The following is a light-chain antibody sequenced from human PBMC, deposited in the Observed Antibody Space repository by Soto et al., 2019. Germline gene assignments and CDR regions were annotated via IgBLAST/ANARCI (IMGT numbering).Light chain of an antibody. V-gene: IGLV2-14*03. CDR2: DVS. Sequence: QSVLTQPASVXGSPGQSITISCTGTSSEVGGYNYVSCYQHHPGKAPKLMIYDVSNLPSGVSNRFSGSKSGNTASLSISGLQPEDEADYYCSSYRTSNTRQIVCGTGTKVTVL. CDR3: SSYRTSNTRQIV. J-gene: IGLJ1*01. CDR1: SSEVGGYNY.